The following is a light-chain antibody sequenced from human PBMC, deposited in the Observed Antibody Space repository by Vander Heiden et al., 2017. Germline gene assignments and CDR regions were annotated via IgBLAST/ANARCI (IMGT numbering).Light chain of an antibody. CDR3: QQDNNYSGYT. CDR1: QSISSW. V-gene: IGKV1-5*03. CDR2: KAS. J-gene: IGKJ2*01. Sequence: DIQMTQSPSTLSASVGDRVTITCRASQSISSWLAWYQQKPGKAPKLLIYKASSLESGVPSRFSGSGSGTEFTLTISSRQPDDFASYYCQQDNNYSGYTFGQGTKLXIK.